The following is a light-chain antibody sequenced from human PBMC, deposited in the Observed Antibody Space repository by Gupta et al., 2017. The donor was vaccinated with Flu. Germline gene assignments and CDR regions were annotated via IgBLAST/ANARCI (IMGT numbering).Light chain of an antibody. Sequence: PGQPASISCNASQGRLHRDGKTYLYWYLQKPGQPPQLLLYEGSNRGSGVPDRFSGSRSATDFTLKISRGEAEDVGVYYCRQRVQLPPTFGHGTKLDIK. CDR1: QGRLHRDGKTY. CDR3: RQRVQLPPT. V-gene: IGKV2D-29*01. CDR2: EGS. J-gene: IGKJ3*01.